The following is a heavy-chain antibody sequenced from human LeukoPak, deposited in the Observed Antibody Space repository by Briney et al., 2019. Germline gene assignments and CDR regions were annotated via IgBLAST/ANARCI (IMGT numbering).Heavy chain of an antibody. J-gene: IGHJ4*02. CDR3: ARDCIGCHGFDY. Sequence: ASVKVSCKASGYIFTDYYMHWVRQAPGQELGWMGRINPNSGGTNYAQKFQGRVTMTRDTSISTAYMELRSLRSDDTAVYYCARDCIGCHGFDYWGQGTLVTVSS. CDR1: GYIFTDYY. D-gene: IGHD2-15*01. CDR2: INPNSGGT. V-gene: IGHV1/OR15-1*04.